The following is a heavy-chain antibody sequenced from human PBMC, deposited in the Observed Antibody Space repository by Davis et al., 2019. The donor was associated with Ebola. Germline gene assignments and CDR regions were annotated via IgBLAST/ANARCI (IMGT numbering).Heavy chain of an antibody. J-gene: IGHJ4*02. Sequence: SETLSLTCTVSGYSISSGYYWGWIRQPPGKGLEWIGSIYHSGSTYYNPSLKSRVTISVDTSKNQFSLRLSSVTAADTAVYYCASLIAARPFYFAYWGQGTLVTVSS. CDR3: ASLIAARPFYFAY. CDR2: IYHSGST. CDR1: GYSISSGYY. D-gene: IGHD6-6*01. V-gene: IGHV4-38-2*02.